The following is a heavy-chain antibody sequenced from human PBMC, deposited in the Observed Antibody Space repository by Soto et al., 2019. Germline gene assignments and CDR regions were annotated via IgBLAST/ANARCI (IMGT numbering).Heavy chain of an antibody. D-gene: IGHD5-12*01. CDR2: IKSKTDGGTT. CDR1: GFTFSNAW. Sequence: GESLKISCAASGFTFSNAWMSWVRQAPGKGLEWVGRIKSKTDGGTTDYAAPVKGRFTISRDDSKNTLYLQMNSLKTEDTAVYYCTTVPLGGGYDSNAFDIWGQGTMVTVSS. CDR3: TTVPLGGGYDSNAFDI. J-gene: IGHJ3*02. V-gene: IGHV3-15*01.